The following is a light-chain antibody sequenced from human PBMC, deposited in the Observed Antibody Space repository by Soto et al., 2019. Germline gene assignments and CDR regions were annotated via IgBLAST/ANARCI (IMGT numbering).Light chain of an antibody. J-gene: IGKJ5*01. CDR2: KAS. Sequence: DIQMTQSPSTLSASVGDRVTITCRASQSISSWLAWYQQKPGKAPKLLIYKASSLESGVPSRFSGSGSGTEFTLTISSLQPGDFATYYCQQYNSYSLITFGQGTRLEIK. V-gene: IGKV1-5*03. CDR3: QQYNSYSLIT. CDR1: QSISSW.